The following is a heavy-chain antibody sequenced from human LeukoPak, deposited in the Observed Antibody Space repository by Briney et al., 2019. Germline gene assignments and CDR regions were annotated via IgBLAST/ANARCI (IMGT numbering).Heavy chain of an antibody. V-gene: IGHV4-61*02. J-gene: IGHJ5*02. CDR2: IHVTERT. CDR3: ARGHTGQNWFDP. Sequence: SETLSLTCTVSGASISSGNYYWSWIRQTAGKGLQWIGRIHVTERTDYNPSLKSRVTVSLDTAKNQYSLQLSSVSAADTAIYYCARGHTGQNWFDPWGQGTLVTVSS. CDR1: GASISSGNYY. D-gene: IGHD2-8*02.